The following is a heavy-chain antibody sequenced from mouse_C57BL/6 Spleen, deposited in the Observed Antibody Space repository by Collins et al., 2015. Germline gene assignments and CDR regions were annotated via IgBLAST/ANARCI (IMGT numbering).Heavy chain of an antibody. CDR3: ARHYGSNYWYFDV. CDR1: GYTFTTYG. D-gene: IGHD1-1*01. V-gene: IGHV9-3*01. J-gene: IGHJ1*03. Sequence: QIQLVQSGPELKKPGETVKISCKASGYTFTTYGMSWVKQAPGKALKWMGWINTYSGVPTYADDFKGRFAFSLETSASVCSQINNLKIEDTATYFCARHYGSNYWYFDVWGTGTTVTVSS. CDR2: INTYSGVP.